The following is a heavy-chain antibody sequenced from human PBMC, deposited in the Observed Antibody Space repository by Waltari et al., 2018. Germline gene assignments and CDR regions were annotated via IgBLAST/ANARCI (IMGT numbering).Heavy chain of an antibody. CDR3: ASSHCSSTSCYDYFDY. Sequence: QVQLQESGPGLVKPSETLSLTCTVSGGSISSYYWSWIRQTPGKGLEWIGYIYYSGSTNYNPSLKSRVTISVDTSKNQFSLKLSSVTAADTAVYYCASSHCSSTSCYDYFDYWGQGTLVTVSS. V-gene: IGHV4-59*08. CDR1: GGSISSYY. J-gene: IGHJ4*02. D-gene: IGHD2-2*01. CDR2: IYYSGST.